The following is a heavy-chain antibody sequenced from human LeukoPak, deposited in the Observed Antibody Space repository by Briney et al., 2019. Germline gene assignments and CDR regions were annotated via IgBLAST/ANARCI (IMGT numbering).Heavy chain of an antibody. D-gene: IGHD3-16*02. CDR3: ARDNSVGDIAWWFDP. CDR1: GYTFTSNY. Sequence: ASVKVSCKAFGYTFTSNYMHWVRQAPGHGLEWMGLINPSGSSTLYAQKFQGRVTMTRDMSTTTDYMELSSLRSEDTAVYYCARDNSVGDIAWWFDPWGQGTLVTVSS. V-gene: IGHV1-46*01. CDR2: INPSGSST. J-gene: IGHJ5*02.